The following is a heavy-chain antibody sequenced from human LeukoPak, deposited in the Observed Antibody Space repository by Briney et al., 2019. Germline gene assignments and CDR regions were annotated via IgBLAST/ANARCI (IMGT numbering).Heavy chain of an antibody. CDR1: GFTFDDYA. D-gene: IGHD3-9*01. Sequence: SGGSLRLSCAASGFTFDDYAMHWVRQAPGKGLEWVSGISWNSGSIGYADSVKGRFTISRDNAKNSLYLQMNSLRAVDTAVYYCARTYYDILTGYNPYFDYWGQGTLVTVSS. CDR3: ARTYYDILTGYNPYFDY. CDR2: ISWNSGSI. V-gene: IGHV3-9*01. J-gene: IGHJ4*02.